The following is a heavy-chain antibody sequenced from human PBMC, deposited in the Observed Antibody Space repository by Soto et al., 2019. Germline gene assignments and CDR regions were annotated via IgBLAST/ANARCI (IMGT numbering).Heavy chain of an antibody. J-gene: IGHJ5*02. CDR1: GFTFSSYS. CDR2: ISSSSSTI. CDR3: AREPPFMTTVTTWEPYNWFDP. D-gene: IGHD4-4*01. Sequence: GGSLRLSCAASGFTFSSYSMNWVRQAPGKGLEWVSYISSSSSTIYYADSVKGRFTISRDNAKNSLYLQMNSLRAEDTAVYYCAREPPFMTTVTTWEPYNWFDPWGQGTLVTVSS. V-gene: IGHV3-48*01.